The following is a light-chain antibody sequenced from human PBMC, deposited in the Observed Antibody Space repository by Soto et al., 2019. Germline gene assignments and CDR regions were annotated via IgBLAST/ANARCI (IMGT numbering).Light chain of an antibody. J-gene: IGLJ1*01. CDR2: EVN. CDR3: CSYTRSSTYV. V-gene: IGLV2-23*02. Sequence: QSVLTQPASVSGSPGQSITISCTGTSSDVGNYNLVSWYQQHPGKAPKLMIYEVNKRPSGVSNRFSGSKSGNTASLTISGLQAEDEADYFCCSYTRSSTYVFGTGTKVNVL. CDR1: SSDVGNYNL.